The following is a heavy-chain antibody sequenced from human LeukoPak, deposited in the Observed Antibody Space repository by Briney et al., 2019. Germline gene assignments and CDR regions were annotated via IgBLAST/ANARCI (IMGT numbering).Heavy chain of an antibody. Sequence: GASLRLSCAASGFTFSSYSLNWVRQAPGKGLEWVSSISSSSSYIYYADSVKGRFTISRDNAKNSLYLQMNSLRAEDTAVYYCARVSSYCSSTSCTGDYWGQGTLVTVSS. V-gene: IGHV3-21*01. CDR1: GFTFSSYS. CDR3: ARVSSYCSSTSCTGDY. J-gene: IGHJ4*02. D-gene: IGHD2-2*01. CDR2: ISSSSSYI.